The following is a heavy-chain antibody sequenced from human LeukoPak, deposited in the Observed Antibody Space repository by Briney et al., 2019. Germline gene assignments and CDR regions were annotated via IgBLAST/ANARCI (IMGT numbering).Heavy chain of an antibody. CDR1: GGCISSYY. CDR3: ARAEDTSLRGVPYIFDY. J-gene: IGHJ4*02. V-gene: IGHV4-59*01. D-gene: IGHD3-10*01. CDR2: IYYSGST. Sequence: SETLSLTCTVYGGCISSYYWSWNRQPPGKGLEWIGYIYYSGSTNYNPSLKSRVTISVDTSKNQFSLKLSSVTAADTAVYYCARAEDTSLRGVPYIFDYWGQGTLVTVSS.